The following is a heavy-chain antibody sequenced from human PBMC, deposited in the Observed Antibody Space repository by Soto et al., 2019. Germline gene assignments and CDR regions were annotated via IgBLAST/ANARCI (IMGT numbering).Heavy chain of an antibody. CDR1: GFTFRSYA. J-gene: IGHJ4*02. D-gene: IGHD6-13*01. Sequence: EVQLLESGGSLVQPGGSLRLSCAASGFTFRSYAMTWVRQAPGKGLEWVSGISGSGGSTNYADSVKGRFTVSRDNSKNTLYLEMNSLRAEDTGLYYCAKAGGIATTGAHLDFWGQGTLVTVSS. CDR3: AKAGGIATTGAHLDF. CDR2: ISGSGGST. V-gene: IGHV3-23*01.